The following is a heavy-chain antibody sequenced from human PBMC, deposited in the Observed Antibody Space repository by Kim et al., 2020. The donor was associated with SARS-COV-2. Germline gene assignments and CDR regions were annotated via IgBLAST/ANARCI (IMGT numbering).Heavy chain of an antibody. D-gene: IGHD6-13*01. V-gene: IGHV3-21*01. Sequence: DSVKGRFTISRDNPKNSLYLQMTDLRAEDTAVYYSARARVVWSSCYSFDYWGQGTLVTVSS. CDR3: ARARVVWSSCYSFDY. J-gene: IGHJ4*02.